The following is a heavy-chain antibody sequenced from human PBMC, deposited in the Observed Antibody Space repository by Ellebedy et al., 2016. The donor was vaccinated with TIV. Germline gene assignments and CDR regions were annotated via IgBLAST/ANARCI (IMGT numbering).Heavy chain of an antibody. Sequence: GESLKISCAASGFTFSSFVMSWVRQSPGKGLEWVSIMDAGGNTHYPDPVKGRFTVSRDNSKNTLYLQMNSLRAEDTAVYYCAGGTYWGQGTLVTVSS. CDR1: GFTFSSFV. V-gene: IGHV3-53*01. CDR2: MDAGGNT. J-gene: IGHJ4*02. CDR3: AGGTY.